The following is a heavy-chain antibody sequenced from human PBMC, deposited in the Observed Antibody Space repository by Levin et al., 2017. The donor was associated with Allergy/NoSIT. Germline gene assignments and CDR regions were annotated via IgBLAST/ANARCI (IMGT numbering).Heavy chain of an antibody. Sequence: SETLSLTCSVSGDSVTRTSSYWGWIRQPPGKGLEWIGSIHYSGSTYYNPSLKSRVTVSVDTSKNQFSLRLTSVTAADTAVYYCARLNYTDSLNFHGMDVWGQGTTVTVSS. V-gene: IGHV4-39*01. CDR1: GDSVTRTSSY. CDR2: IHYSGST. CDR3: ARLNYTDSLNFHGMDV. D-gene: IGHD4-17*01. J-gene: IGHJ6*02.